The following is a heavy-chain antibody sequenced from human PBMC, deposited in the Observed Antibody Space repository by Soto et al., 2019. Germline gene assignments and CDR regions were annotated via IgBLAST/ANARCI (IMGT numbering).Heavy chain of an antibody. CDR3: ARVGEAVLPTAPFDY. J-gene: IGHJ4*02. CDR2: IKQDGSEK. Sequence: EVQLVESGGGLVQPGGSLRLSCAASGFTFSSNWMTWVRQAPGKGLEWVANIKQDGSEKYYVDSVKGRFTISRDNAKDSLYLQMNSLRAEDTAVYYCARVGEAVLPTAPFDYWGQGALVTVSS. CDR1: GFTFSSNW. D-gene: IGHD1-1*01. V-gene: IGHV3-7*01.